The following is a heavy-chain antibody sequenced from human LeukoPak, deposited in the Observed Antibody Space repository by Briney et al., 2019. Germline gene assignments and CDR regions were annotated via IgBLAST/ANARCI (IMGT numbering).Heavy chain of an antibody. V-gene: IGHV3-74*01. CDR1: GFTFSSYW. D-gene: IGHD6-19*01. J-gene: IGHJ4*02. CDR3: AKDGSQYSSGWHMDY. Sequence: GGSLRLSCAASGFTFSSYWMHWVRQAPGKGLVWVSRINSDGSSTSYADSVKGRFTISRDNSKNTLYLQMNSLRAEDTAVYYCAKDGSQYSSGWHMDYWGQGTLVTVSS. CDR2: INSDGSST.